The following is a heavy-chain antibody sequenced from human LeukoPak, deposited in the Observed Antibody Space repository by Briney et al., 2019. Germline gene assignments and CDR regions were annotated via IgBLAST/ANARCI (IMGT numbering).Heavy chain of an antibody. J-gene: IGHJ6*02. Sequence: GSSVKVSCKASGGTFSSYTISWVRQAPGQGLEWMGRIIPILGIANYARKFQGRVTITADKSTSTAYMELSSLRSEDTAVYYCARALRFLEWLPGDYYYYGMDVWGQGTTVTVSS. V-gene: IGHV1-69*02. D-gene: IGHD3-3*01. CDR1: GGTFSSYT. CDR3: ARALRFLEWLPGDYYYYGMDV. CDR2: IIPILGIA.